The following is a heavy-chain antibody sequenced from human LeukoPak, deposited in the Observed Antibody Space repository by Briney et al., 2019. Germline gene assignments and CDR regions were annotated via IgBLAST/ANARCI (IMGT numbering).Heavy chain of an antibody. V-gene: IGHV5-51*01. D-gene: IGHD3-22*01. J-gene: IGHJ4*02. Sequence: GESLKISCQTYGYRFTNYWIGWVRQVPGQGLEWMGIIYPGDSHTIYSPSFQGRVTISADKSISTAYLQWSSLKASDTAMYYCARQLSSGYPRTDYWGQGTLVTVSS. CDR2: IYPGDSHT. CDR3: ARQLSSGYPRTDY. CDR1: GYRFTNYW.